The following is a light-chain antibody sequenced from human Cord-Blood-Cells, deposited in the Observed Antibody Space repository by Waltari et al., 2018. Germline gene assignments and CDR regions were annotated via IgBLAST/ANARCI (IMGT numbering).Light chain of an antibody. CDR2: EGS. CDR3: CSYAGSSAVV. CDR1: SSDVGSYNL. J-gene: IGLJ2*01. V-gene: IGLV2-23*01. Sequence: QSALTQPASVSGSPGQSITIPCTGTSSDVGSYNLVSWYQQHPGKAPKLMIYEGSTRPSGVSNRFSGSKSGNTASLTISGLQAEDEADYYCCSYAGSSAVVFGGGTKLTVL.